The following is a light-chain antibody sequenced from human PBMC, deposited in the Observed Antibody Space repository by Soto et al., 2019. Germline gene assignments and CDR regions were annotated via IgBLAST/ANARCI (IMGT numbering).Light chain of an antibody. V-gene: IGKV3-15*01. Sequence: EIVMTQSPATVSVSPGERATLSCRASQSVSSNLAWYQQKPGQAPRLLIYGASTRATGIPARFSGSGSGTEFTLTISSLQSEDFAVYYCQQYNTWPPMTFGQGTKVDIK. CDR3: QQYNTWPPMT. CDR2: GAS. J-gene: IGKJ1*01. CDR1: QSVSSN.